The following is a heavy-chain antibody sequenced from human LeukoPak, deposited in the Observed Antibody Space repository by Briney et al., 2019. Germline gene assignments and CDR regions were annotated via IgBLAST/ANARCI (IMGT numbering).Heavy chain of an antibody. CDR3: ARERQNKDFWSGGDY. Sequence: GWSLRLSCAASGFTLSSYWMSWVRQAPGAGREWVTNINPDGSDKYYLDSVKGRFTITRDNDNNSLYLEMNSLRAEDTAVYCCARERQNKDFWSGGDYWGQGTLVTVS. J-gene: IGHJ4*02. D-gene: IGHD3-3*01. CDR1: GFTLSSYW. CDR2: INPDGSDK. V-gene: IGHV3-7*01.